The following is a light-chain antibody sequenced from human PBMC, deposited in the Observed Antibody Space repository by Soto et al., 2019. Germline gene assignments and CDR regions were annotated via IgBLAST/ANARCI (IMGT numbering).Light chain of an antibody. CDR3: CSYGGSYVV. J-gene: IGLJ2*01. CDR1: SSDVGGYNY. V-gene: IGLV2-11*01. CDR2: DVN. Sequence: QSALTQPRSVSGSPGQSVTISCTGTSSDVGGYNYVSWYQQHPGKAPKLMIYDVNKWPSGVPDRFSGSKSGNTASLTISGLQAEDEAYYYFCSYGGSYVVFGGGTQLTVL.